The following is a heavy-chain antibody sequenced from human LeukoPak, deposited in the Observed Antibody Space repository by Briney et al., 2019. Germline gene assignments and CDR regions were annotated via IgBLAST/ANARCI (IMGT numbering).Heavy chain of an antibody. J-gene: IGHJ4*02. D-gene: IGHD3-22*01. V-gene: IGHV3-23*01. CDR1: GFTFSSYA. CDR2: ISGSGGST. Sequence: AGGSLRLSCAASGFTFSSYAMSWVRQAPGKGLEWVSAISGSGGSTYYADSVKGRFTISRDNSKNTLYMQMKSLKAEDTAVYYGAKEKGVYDSSGYYYTFLDYWGQGTLVTVSS. CDR3: AKEKGVYDSSGYYYTFLDY.